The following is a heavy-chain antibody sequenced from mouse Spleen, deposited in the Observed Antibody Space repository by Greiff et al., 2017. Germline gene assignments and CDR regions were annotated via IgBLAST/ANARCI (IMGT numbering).Heavy chain of an antibody. CDR1: GFNIKDTY. CDR3: ARGGCYDAWFAY. CDR2: IDPANGNT. V-gene: IGHV14-3*02. Sequence: EVQLQQSGAELVKPGASVKLSCTASGFNIKDTYMHWVKQRPEQGLEWIGRIDPANGNTKYDPKFQGKATITADTSSNTAYLQLSSLTSEDTAVYYCARGGCYDAWFAYWGQGTLVTVSA. J-gene: IGHJ3*01. D-gene: IGHD2-3*01.